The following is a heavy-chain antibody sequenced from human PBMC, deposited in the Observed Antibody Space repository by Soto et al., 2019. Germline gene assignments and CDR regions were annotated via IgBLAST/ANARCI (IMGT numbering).Heavy chain of an antibody. CDR3: ARARGYSYGLTDNWFDP. D-gene: IGHD5-18*01. CDR2: ISGSGGST. Sequence: GGSLRLSCAASGFTFSSYAMSWVRQAPGKGLEWVSAISGSGGSTYYADSVKGRFTISRDNSKNTLYLQMNSLRAEDTAVEYCARARGYSYGLTDNWFDPWGQGTLVTVSS. CDR1: GFTFSSYA. J-gene: IGHJ5*02. V-gene: IGHV3-23*01.